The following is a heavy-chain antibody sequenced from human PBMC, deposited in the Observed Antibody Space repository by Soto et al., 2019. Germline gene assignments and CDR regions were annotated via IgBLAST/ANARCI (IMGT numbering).Heavy chain of an antibody. CDR1: GFTFSSYS. CDR3: AQESGSPYGMDV. V-gene: IGHV3-21*01. J-gene: IGHJ6*04. Sequence: PGGSLRLSCTASGFTFSSYSMNWVRQAPGKGLEWVSSISSSSSYIYYADSVKGRFTISRDNAKNSLYLQMNSLRAEDTAVYYCAQESGSPYGMDVWGKGTTVTVSS. CDR2: ISSSSSYI.